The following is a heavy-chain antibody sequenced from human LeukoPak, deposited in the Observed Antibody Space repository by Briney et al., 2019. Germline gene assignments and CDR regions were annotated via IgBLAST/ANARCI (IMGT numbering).Heavy chain of an antibody. CDR2: INHSGST. J-gene: IGHJ4*02. CDR1: GGSFSGYS. CDR3: ARGRGYSSSWYRQDYFDY. D-gene: IGHD6-13*01. Sequence: PSETLSLTCAVYGGSFSGYSWNWIRQPPVKGLEWIGEINHSGSTNYNPSLKSRVTISVDTSENQFSLKLSSVTAADTAVYYCARGRGYSSSWYRQDYFDYWGQGTLVTVSS. V-gene: IGHV4-34*01.